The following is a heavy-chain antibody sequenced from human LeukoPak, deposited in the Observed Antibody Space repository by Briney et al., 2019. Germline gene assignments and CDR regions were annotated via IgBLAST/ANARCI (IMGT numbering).Heavy chain of an antibody. CDR3: AATELPFDY. J-gene: IGHJ4*02. CDR2: INPNSGGT. CDR1: GYTFTGYY. V-gene: IGHV1-2*02. Sequence: ASVKVSCKASGYTFTGYYMHWVRQAPGQGLEWMGWINPNSGGTNSAQTFQGRVTMTRDTSISTAYMELSSLKSDDTAVYYCAATELPFDYWGQGTLVTVSS. D-gene: IGHD5-24*01.